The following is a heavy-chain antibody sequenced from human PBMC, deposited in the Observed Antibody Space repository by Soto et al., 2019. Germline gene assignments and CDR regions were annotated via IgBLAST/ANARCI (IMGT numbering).Heavy chain of an antibody. CDR2: ISSNGGST. V-gene: IGHV3-64D*06. J-gene: IGHJ4*02. CDR3: VKGRYFDWLAGCFDY. CDR1: GFTFSSYA. Sequence: PGGSLRLSCSASGFTFSSYAMHWVRQAPGKGLEYVSAISSNGGSTYYADSVKGRFTISRDNSKNTLYLQMSSLRAEDTAVYYCVKGRYFDWLAGCFDYWGQGTLVTVSS. D-gene: IGHD3-9*01.